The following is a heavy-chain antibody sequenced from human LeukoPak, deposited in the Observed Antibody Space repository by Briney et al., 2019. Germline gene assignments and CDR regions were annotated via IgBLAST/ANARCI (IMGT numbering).Heavy chain of an antibody. J-gene: IGHJ4*02. D-gene: IGHD6-13*01. CDR1: GGSISSGDYY. V-gene: IGHV4-30-4*01. CDR2: IYYSGST. CDR3: ARAPPYSQFDY. Sequence: PSETLSLTCTVSGGSISSGDYYWSWIRQPPGKGLEWIGYIYYSGSTYYNPSLKSRVTISVDTSKNQFSLKLSSVTAADTAVYYCARAPPYSQFDYWGQGTLVTVSS.